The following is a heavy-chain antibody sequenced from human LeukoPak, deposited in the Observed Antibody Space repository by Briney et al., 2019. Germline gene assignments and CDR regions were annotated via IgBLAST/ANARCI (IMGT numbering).Heavy chain of an antibody. Sequence: SETLSLTCTVSGGSISSSSYYWGWIRQPPGKGLEWIGSIYYSESTYYNPSLKSRVTISVDTSKNQFSLKLSSVTAADTAVYYCARGFYYGSGSYYSLNWFDPWGQGTLVTVSS. J-gene: IGHJ5*02. CDR3: ARGFYYGSGSYYSLNWFDP. CDR2: IYYSEST. V-gene: IGHV4-39*07. D-gene: IGHD3-10*01. CDR1: GGSISSSSYY.